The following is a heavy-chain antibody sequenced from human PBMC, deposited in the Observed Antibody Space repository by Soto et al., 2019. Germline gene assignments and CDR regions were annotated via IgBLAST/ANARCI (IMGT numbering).Heavy chain of an antibody. Sequence: ASVKVSCKGFGYSFMKYGINWVRQAPGQGLEWVGWISLYSGYTHSAQKFHGRLTLTTDTAASTAYMELRILRSADTALYYCAREASVLITAAKPSRFESWGLG. CDR2: ISLYSGYT. D-gene: IGHD2-8*01. CDR1: GYSFMKYG. J-gene: IGHJ4*02. V-gene: IGHV1-18*01. CDR3: AREASVLITAAKPSRFES.